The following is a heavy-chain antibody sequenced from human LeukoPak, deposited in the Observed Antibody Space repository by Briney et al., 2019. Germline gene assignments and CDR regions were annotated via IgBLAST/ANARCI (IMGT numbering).Heavy chain of an antibody. CDR2: VSYDGSNK. V-gene: IGHV3-30-3*01. CDR3: ATIGDRRTGELYRIDY. D-gene: IGHD7-27*01. Sequence: PGRSLRLSCAASGFTFSNYAMHWVRQAPGKGLEWVAVVSYDGSNKYYADSVKGRFTISGDNSKNTLYLQMNSLRAEDAAIYYCATIGDRRTGELYRIDYWGQGTLVTVSS. J-gene: IGHJ4*02. CDR1: GFTFSNYA.